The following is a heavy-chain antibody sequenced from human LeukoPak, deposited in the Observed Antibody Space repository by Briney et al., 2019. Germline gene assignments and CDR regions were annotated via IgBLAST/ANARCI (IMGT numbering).Heavy chain of an antibody. D-gene: IGHD3-16*01. CDR3: ASSSFGGVPKRAFDI. V-gene: IGHV4-59*01. Sequence: SETLSLTCTVSGGSISSYYWSWIRQPPGKGLEWLGYIYYSGSTNYNPSLKSRVTISVDTSKNQFSLKLSSVTAADTAVYYCASSSFGGVPKRAFDIWGQGTMVTVSS. CDR2: IYYSGST. J-gene: IGHJ3*02. CDR1: GGSISSYY.